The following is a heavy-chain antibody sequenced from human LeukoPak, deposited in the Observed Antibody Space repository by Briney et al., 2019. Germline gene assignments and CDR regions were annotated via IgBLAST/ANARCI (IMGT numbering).Heavy chain of an antibody. CDR3: AKRQVVVVAPFDY. V-gene: IGHV3-23*01. Sequence: GGSLRLSCAASGFTFSNYAMSWVRQAPGKGLAWVSAISGSGGTTYYADSVKGRFTISRDNPKNTLYLQMNSLRAEDTAVYYCAKRQVVVVAPFDYWGQGTLVTVSS. J-gene: IGHJ4*02. CDR2: ISGSGGTT. CDR1: GFTFSNYA. D-gene: IGHD2-15*01.